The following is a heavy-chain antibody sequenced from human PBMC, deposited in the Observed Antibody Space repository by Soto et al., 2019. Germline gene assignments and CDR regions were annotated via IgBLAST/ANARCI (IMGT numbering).Heavy chain of an antibody. Sequence: QVQLVQSGAEVKKPGASVKVSCKASGYTFFNYGISWVRQAPGQELGWMGWISAYNGNRNYAGKCQGRATMTTETSTSTAYMELRSLRSDDTAVYYCARDGITLAGSFDYWGQGTLVTVSS. J-gene: IGHJ4*02. D-gene: IGHD6-19*01. CDR2: ISAYNGNR. CDR1: GYTFFNYG. V-gene: IGHV1-18*01. CDR3: ARDGITLAGSFDY.